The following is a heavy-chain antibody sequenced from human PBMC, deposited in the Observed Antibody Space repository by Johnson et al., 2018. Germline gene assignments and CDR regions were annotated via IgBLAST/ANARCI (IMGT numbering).Heavy chain of an antibody. CDR2: IRSKAYGGTT. CDR3: ARDAGVWYYMDV. D-gene: IGHD3-10*01. J-gene: IGHJ6*03. CDR1: GFTFGDYA. Sequence: VQLVQSGGGLVQPGRSLRLSCTASGFTFGDYAMSWFRQAPGKGLEWVGFIRSKAYGGTTEYAASVKGRFTIARDDSKSIAYRQMNSLKTEDTGVYYCARDAGVWYYMDVWGKGTTVTVSS. V-gene: IGHV3-49*03.